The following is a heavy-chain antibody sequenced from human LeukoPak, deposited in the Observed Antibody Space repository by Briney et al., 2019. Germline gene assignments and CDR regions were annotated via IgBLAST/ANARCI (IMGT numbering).Heavy chain of an antibody. CDR1: GGTFSSYA. D-gene: IGHD5-18*01. Sequence: SVKVSCKASGGTFSSYAISWVRQAPGQGLEWMGRIIPILGIANYAQKFQGRVTITADKSTSTAYMELSSLRSEDTAVYYCAGGQLWVYDAFDIWGQGTMVTVSS. V-gene: IGHV1-69*04. CDR3: AGGQLWVYDAFDI. CDR2: IIPILGIA. J-gene: IGHJ3*02.